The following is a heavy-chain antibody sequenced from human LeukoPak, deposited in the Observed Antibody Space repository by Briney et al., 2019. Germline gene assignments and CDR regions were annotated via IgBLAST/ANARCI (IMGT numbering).Heavy chain of an antibody. J-gene: IGHJ4*02. CDR1: GYTFTGYY. D-gene: IGHD3-22*01. CDR3: AKLYSSGYYFDY. CDR2: INPNSGGT. Sequence: ASVKVSCKASGYTFTGYYMHWVRQAPGQGLEWMGWINPNSGGTNYAQKFQGRVTMTRDTSISTAYMGLSRLRSDDTAVYYCAKLYSSGYYFDYWGQGTLVTVSS. V-gene: IGHV1-2*02.